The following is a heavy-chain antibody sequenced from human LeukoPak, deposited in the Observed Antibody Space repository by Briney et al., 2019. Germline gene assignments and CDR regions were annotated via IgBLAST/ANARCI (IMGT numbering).Heavy chain of an antibody. CDR2: IHTYNGHT. Sequence: GASVKVSCKSSGSTFNSYGITWVRQAPGQGLEWMGWIHTYNGHTNYAQKLQGRVTMTTDTSTSTAYMELRSLRSDDTAVYYCARDQYYDSKGWFDPWGQGTLVTVSS. J-gene: IGHJ5*02. CDR3: ARDQYYDSKGWFDP. CDR1: GSTFNSYG. V-gene: IGHV1-18*01. D-gene: IGHD3-22*01.